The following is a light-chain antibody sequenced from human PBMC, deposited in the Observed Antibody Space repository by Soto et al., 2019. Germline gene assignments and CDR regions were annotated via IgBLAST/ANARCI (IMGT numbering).Light chain of an antibody. J-gene: IGKJ1*01. Sequence: EIVLTQSPATLSLSPGERATLSCRASQSVSSYLAWYQQKPGQAPRLLIYDASNRATGIPARFSGSGSGTDFNLTISSLEAEDFAVYYCQQRSNWPPTWTFGQGTKVEIK. V-gene: IGKV3-11*01. CDR2: DAS. CDR1: QSVSSY. CDR3: QQRSNWPPTWT.